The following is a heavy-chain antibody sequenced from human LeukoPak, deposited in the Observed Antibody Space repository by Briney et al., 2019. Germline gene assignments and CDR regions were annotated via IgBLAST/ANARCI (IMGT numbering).Heavy chain of an antibody. V-gene: IGHV3-21*04. D-gene: IGHD1-26*01. CDR1: GFTFSRYT. J-gene: IGHJ4*02. CDR3: ARYRSGSYSYFDY. Sequence: SGGSLRLSCTASGFTFSRYTMHWVRQAPGKGLEWVSSIISRSDYIYDADSVKGRFTISRGNAKNSLYLQMNSLRAEDTAVYCCARYRSGSYSYFDYWGQGTLVTVSS. CDR2: IISRSDYI.